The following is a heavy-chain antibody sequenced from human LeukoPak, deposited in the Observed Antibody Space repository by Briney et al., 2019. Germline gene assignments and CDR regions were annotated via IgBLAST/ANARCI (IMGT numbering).Heavy chain of an antibody. J-gene: IGHJ4*02. V-gene: IGHV3-30*18. D-gene: IGHD3-10*01. CDR1: GFTFSSYG. CDR3: AKDGLYGLDYFDY. Sequence: GGSLRLSCAASGFTFSSYGMHWVRQAPGKGLEWVAVILYDGSNKYYADSVKGRFTISRDSSKNTLYLQMNSLRAEDTAVYYCAKDGLYGLDYFDYWGQGTLVTVSS. CDR2: ILYDGSNK.